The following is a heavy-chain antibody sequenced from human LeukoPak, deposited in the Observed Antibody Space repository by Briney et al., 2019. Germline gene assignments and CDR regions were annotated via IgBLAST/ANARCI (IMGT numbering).Heavy chain of an antibody. J-gene: IGHJ4*02. CDR3: ATDRGWRTSGYYLYYFEY. CDR1: GFIFTNYF. Sequence: GGSLRLSYAASGFIFTNYFMSWVRQAPGKGLEWVASIKHDGSEKYYVDSVRGRFTISRDNTMNSLYLQMSSLRAEDTAVYYCATDRGWRTSGYYLYYFEYWGQGTLVTYSS. CDR2: IKHDGSEK. V-gene: IGHV3-7*01. D-gene: IGHD3-3*01.